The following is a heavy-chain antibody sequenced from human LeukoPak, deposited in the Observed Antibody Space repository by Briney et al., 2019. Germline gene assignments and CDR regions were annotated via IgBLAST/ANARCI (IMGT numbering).Heavy chain of an antibody. CDR2: ISYDGSNK. D-gene: IGHD7-27*01. Sequence: GGSLRLSCAASGFTFSSYAMHWVRQAPGKGLEWVAVISYDGSNKYYADSVKGRFTISRDNSKNTLYLQMNSLRAEDTAVYHCARANWGRVLDYWGQGTLVTVSS. V-gene: IGHV3-30-3*01. CDR3: ARANWGRVLDY. CDR1: GFTFSSYA. J-gene: IGHJ4*02.